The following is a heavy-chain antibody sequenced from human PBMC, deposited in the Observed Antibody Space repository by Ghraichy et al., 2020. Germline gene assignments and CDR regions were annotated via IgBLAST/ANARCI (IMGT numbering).Heavy chain of an antibody. J-gene: IGHJ4*02. CDR1: GGSISGYY. Sequence: ESLNISCTVSGGSISGYYWDWIRQSPGKGLEWIGYVFYSGSTYYNPSLNSRVSISLDTSKNQFSLKVYSVTPADTAVYYCARGFSSSVFDYWGQGALVTVSS. V-gene: IGHV4-59*01. D-gene: IGHD6-6*01. CDR2: VFYSGST. CDR3: ARGFSSSVFDY.